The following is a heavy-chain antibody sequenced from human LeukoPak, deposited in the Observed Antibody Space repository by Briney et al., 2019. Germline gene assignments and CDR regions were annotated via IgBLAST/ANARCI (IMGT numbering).Heavy chain of an antibody. Sequence: GGSLRLSCAASGFTFSHNWMSWVRQAPGKGLEWVASVKQDGSEKHYVDSVKGRFTISRDKAKNSLYLQMNSLRGEDTAVYYCARELGGNLNYWGQGVLVTVSS. V-gene: IGHV3-7*04. CDR1: GFTFSHNW. CDR3: ARELGGNLNY. J-gene: IGHJ4*02. CDR2: VKQDGSEK. D-gene: IGHD4-23*01.